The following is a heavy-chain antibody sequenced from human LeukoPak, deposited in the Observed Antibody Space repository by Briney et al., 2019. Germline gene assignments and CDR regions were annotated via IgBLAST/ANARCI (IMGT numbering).Heavy chain of an antibody. CDR3: ARRGYSGYGPSWFDY. D-gene: IGHD5-12*01. CDR2: INSDGSST. J-gene: IGHJ4*02. CDR1: GFTFSSYW. Sequence: PGGSLRLSCAASGFTFSSYWMHWVRQAPGKGLVWVSHINSDGSSTSYADSVKGRFTISRDNAKNTLYLQMNSLRAEDTAVYYCARRGYSGYGPSWFDYLGQGTLVTVSS. V-gene: IGHV3-74*01.